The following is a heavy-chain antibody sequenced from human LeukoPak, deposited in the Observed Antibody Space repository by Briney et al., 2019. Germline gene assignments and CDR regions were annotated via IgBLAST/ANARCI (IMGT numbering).Heavy chain of an antibody. CDR2: ISYDGSNK. V-gene: IGHV3-30*03. Sequence: GGSLRLSCAASGFTFSGYGMHWVRQAPGKGLEWMTFISYDGSNKYYADSVKGRFTISRDNSKNSLYLQMDSLRSDDTAMYYCARGLGEIEMAAIFFDYWGQGTLVTVSS. J-gene: IGHJ4*02. CDR3: ARGLGEIEMAAIFFDY. CDR1: GFTFSGYG. D-gene: IGHD5-24*01.